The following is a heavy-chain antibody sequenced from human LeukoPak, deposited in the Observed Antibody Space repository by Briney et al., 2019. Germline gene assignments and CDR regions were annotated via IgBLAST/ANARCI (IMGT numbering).Heavy chain of an antibody. CDR3: ARVIATRPHYHYYMDV. V-gene: IGHV3-11*04. J-gene: IGHJ6*03. CDR1: GFTFSDHY. D-gene: IGHD6-6*01. Sequence: GGSLRLSCAASGFTFSDHYMSWIRQAPGKGLEWVSYISNSGRTIYYVDSVKGRFTISRVNAENSLYLQMNSLRAEDTAVYYCARVIATRPHYHYYMDVWGKGTTVTVSS. CDR2: ISNSGRTI.